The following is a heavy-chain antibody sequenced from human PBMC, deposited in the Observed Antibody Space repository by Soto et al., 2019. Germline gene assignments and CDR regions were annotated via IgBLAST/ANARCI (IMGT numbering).Heavy chain of an antibody. D-gene: IGHD4-17*01. CDR2: IIPIFGTA. J-gene: IGHJ4*02. CDR3: ARDRYGDYPYYFDY. Sequence: QVQLVQSGAEVKKPGSSVKVSCKASVGTFSSYAISWVRQAPGQGLEWMGGIIPIFGTANYAQKFQGRVTITADESTSTAYMELSSLRSEDTAVYYCARDRYGDYPYYFDYWGQGTLVTVSS. CDR1: VGTFSSYA. V-gene: IGHV1-69*01.